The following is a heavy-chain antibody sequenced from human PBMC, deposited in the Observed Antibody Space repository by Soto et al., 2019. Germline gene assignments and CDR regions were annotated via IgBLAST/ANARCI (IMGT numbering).Heavy chain of an antibody. Sequence: QVQLVQSGAEVKKPGSSVKVSCKASGGTFSSYAISWVRQAPGQGLEWMGGIIPGTANYAQKFQGRVTITADESTSTAYMELSSLRSEDTAVYYCVRSQGSSTSLEIYYYYYYGMDVWGQGTTVTVSS. V-gene: IGHV1-69*01. CDR1: GGTFSSYA. D-gene: IGHD2-2*01. CDR2: IIPGTA. CDR3: VRSQGSSTSLEIYYYYYYGMDV. J-gene: IGHJ6*02.